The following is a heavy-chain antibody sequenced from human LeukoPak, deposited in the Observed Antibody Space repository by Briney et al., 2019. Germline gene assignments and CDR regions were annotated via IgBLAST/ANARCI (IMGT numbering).Heavy chain of an antibody. D-gene: IGHD5-18*01. J-gene: IGHJ4*02. CDR1: GYSFTRYF. CDR2: IIPSDGST. Sequence: GASVKVSCKASGYSFTRYFIHWVRQAPGQGLEWMGIIIPSDGSTSYAQKFQGRVTMTRDTSTSAVYMELSSLRSEDTAVYYCARLESGYSYGIESDYWGQGTLVTVSS. V-gene: IGHV1-46*01. CDR3: ARLESGYSYGIESDY.